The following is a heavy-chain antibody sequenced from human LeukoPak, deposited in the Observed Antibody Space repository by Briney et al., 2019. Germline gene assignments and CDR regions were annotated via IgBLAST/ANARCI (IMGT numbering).Heavy chain of an antibody. V-gene: IGHV1-46*01. J-gene: IGHJ4*02. D-gene: IGHD6-19*01. CDR3: ARFKAVAGTRGYFDY. Sequence: ASVKVSCKASGYTFTSYYMHWVRQAPGQGLEWMGIINPSGGSTSYAQKFQGRVTMTRDTSTSTVYMELSSLRSEDTAVYYCARFKAVAGTRGYFDYWGQGTLVTVSS. CDR2: INPSGGST. CDR1: GYTFTSYY.